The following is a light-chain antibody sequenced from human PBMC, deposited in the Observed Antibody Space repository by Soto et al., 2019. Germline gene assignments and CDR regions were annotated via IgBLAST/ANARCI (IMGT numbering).Light chain of an antibody. CDR1: SSDVGSHNC. Sequence: QSAPTQPASVSGSPGQSITISCTGTSSDVGSHNCDYWYQQHPGKAPKLMIYDVSNRPSGVSYRFSGSKSGNTASLTISGLQAEDEADYYCSSCTSSNTFVFGTGTKVTVL. V-gene: IGLV2-14*03. CDR2: DVS. J-gene: IGLJ1*01. CDR3: SSCTSSNTFV.